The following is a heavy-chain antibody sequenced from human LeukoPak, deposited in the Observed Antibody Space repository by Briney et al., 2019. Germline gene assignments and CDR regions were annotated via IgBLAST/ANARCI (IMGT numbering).Heavy chain of an antibody. CDR1: GGSINSNTYY. J-gene: IGHJ4*02. CDR3: ARHAYASGHSAPRRPAY. Sequence: MSSETLSLTCTVSGGSINSNTYYAGWIRQTPGKGLEWIGNRYYSGSSDYNPSLKSRVTISVDTSKNQFSLKVNSVTAADTAVYYCARHAYASGHSAPRRPAYWGQGILVTVSS. D-gene: IGHD3-10*01. CDR2: RYYSGSS. V-gene: IGHV4-39*01.